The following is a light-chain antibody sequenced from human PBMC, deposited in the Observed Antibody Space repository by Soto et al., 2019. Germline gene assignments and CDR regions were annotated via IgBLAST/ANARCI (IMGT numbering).Light chain of an antibody. CDR1: QNIITN. CDR3: QQYGSSPPIT. CDR2: FAS. Sequence: EIVMTQSPGTLSVSPGERATLSCRASQNIITNLAWYQQKPGQAPRLLIFFASTRVTGIPARFSGSGSGTDFTLTISRLEPEDFAVYYCQQYGSSPPITFGGGTKVDIK. V-gene: IGKV3-20*01. J-gene: IGKJ4*01.